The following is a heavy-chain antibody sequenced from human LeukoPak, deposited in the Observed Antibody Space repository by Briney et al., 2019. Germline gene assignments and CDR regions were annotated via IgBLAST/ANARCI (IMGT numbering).Heavy chain of an antibody. Sequence: SETLSLTCTVSGGSISTSNYYWGWIRQPPGKGLEWIGNIFYSGSTYYSPSLRSRVTISLDTSRNQFSLKLNSVTAADTAVYYCARVYSYGAFDIWGQGTMVTVSS. CDR2: IFYSGST. J-gene: IGHJ3*02. V-gene: IGHV4-39*07. CDR3: ARVYSYGAFDI. CDR1: GGSISTSNYY. D-gene: IGHD5-18*01.